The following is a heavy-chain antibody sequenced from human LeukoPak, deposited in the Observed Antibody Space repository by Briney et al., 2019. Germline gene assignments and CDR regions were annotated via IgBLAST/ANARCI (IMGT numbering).Heavy chain of an antibody. CDR1: GYIFTNFG. J-gene: IGHJ4*02. V-gene: IGHV1-18*01. Sequence: ASVTVSCKGSGYIFTNFGVNWVRQAPGQGLEWMGWISAYNGNTNYAQNLQGRVTMTTDTSTSTAYMELRSLRSDDTAVYYCARDPAYGDPLDYWGQGTLVTVSS. D-gene: IGHD4-17*01. CDR3: ARDPAYGDPLDY. CDR2: ISAYNGNT.